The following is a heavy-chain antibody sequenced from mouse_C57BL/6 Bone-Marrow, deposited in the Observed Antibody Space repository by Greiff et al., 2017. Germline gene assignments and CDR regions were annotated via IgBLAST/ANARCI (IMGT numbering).Heavy chain of an antibody. CDR3: ASFFFDY. V-gene: IGHV5-17*01. J-gene: IGHJ2*01. Sequence: EVKLVESGGGLVKPGGSLKLSCAASGFTFSDYGMHWVRQAPEKGLEWVAYISSGSSTIYYADTVKGRFTISRDNAKNTLFLQMTRLRSEDTAMYYCASFFFDYWGQGTTLTVSS. CDR1: GFTFSDYG. CDR2: ISSGSSTI.